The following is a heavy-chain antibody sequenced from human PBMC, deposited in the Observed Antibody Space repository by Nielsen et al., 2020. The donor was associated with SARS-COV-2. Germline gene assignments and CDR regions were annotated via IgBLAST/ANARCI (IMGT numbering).Heavy chain of an antibody. D-gene: IGHD2-8*02. CDR1: GDSINSGGYY. CDR3: ARGTGSRDFDF. CDR2: IHYAGST. Sequence: SETLSLTCTVSGDSINSGGYYWTWIRQYPGGGLEWIGHIIHYAGSTDYNPSLESRVSISADTSKNKVSLRLRSVTAADTAVYYCARGTGSRDFDFWGLGTLVTVSS. V-gene: IGHV4-31*03. J-gene: IGHJ4*02.